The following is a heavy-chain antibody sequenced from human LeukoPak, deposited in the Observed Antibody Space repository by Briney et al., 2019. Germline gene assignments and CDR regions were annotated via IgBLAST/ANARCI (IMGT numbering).Heavy chain of an antibody. V-gene: IGHV4-59*01. CDR2: IYYSGST. J-gene: IGHJ4*02. D-gene: IGHD5-24*01. CDR3: ARVVDGYNYAY. Sequence: SETLFLTCTVSGASISSDYWSWIRQPPGKGLEWIGYIYYSGSTNYNPSLKSRVTISVDTSKNQFSLKLSSVTAADTAVYYCARVVDGYNYAYWGQGTLVTVSS. CDR1: GASISSDY.